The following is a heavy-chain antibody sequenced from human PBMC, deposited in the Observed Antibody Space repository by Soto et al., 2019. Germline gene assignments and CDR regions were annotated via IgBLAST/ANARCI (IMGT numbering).Heavy chain of an antibody. Sequence: VKVSCKASGYTFTSYYMHWVRQAPGQGLEWMGIINPSGGSTSYAQKFQGRVTMTRDTSTSTVYMELSSLRSEDTAVYYCARDCSAAGPGDAFYIRSQRAMVTVS. CDR2: INPSGGST. D-gene: IGHD6-13*01. V-gene: IGHV1-46*01. CDR1: GYTFTSYY. CDR3: ARDCSAAGPGDAFYI. J-gene: IGHJ3*02.